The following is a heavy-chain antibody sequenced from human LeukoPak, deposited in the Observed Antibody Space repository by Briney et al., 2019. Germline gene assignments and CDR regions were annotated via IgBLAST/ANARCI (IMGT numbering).Heavy chain of an antibody. Sequence: SQTLSLTCAVSGGSISSGGYSWSWIRQPPGKGLEWIGYIYQSGSTYYNPSLKSRVTISVDRSKNQFSLKLSSVTAADTGIYYCATGTGYCSGGGCYDYWGQGTLVTVSS. CDR2: IYQSGST. D-gene: IGHD2-15*01. V-gene: IGHV4-30-2*01. CDR1: GGSISSGGYS. CDR3: ATGTGYCSGGGCYDY. J-gene: IGHJ4*02.